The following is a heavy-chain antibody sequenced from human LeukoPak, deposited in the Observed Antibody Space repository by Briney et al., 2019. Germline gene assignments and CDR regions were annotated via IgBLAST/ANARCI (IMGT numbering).Heavy chain of an antibody. CDR1: GGSISSYY. J-gene: IGHJ5*02. CDR3: AGEGRGGNWFDP. D-gene: IGHD5-24*01. V-gene: IGHV4-59*01. CDR2: VFYSGST. Sequence: PSETLSLTCTVSGGSISSYYWTWIRQPPGKRLEWIGYVFYSGSTNYNPSLKSRVTISVDTSKNQFSLKLSSVTAADTAMYYCAGEGRGGNWFDPWGQGTLVTVSS.